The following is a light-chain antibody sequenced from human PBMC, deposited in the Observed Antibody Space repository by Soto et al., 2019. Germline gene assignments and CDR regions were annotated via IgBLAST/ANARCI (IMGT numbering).Light chain of an antibody. V-gene: IGLV1-40*01. CDR3: QSYDRSLSTVL. CDR1: SSNIGAGYD. Sequence: QSALTQPPSVSGAPGHRVTISCTGSSSNIGAGYDVHWYRQLPGTAPKLLIFDYNNRPSGVPDRFSASKSGSSASLAITDLQAEDEADYYCQSYDRSLSTVLFGGGTKLTVL. J-gene: IGLJ2*01. CDR2: DYN.